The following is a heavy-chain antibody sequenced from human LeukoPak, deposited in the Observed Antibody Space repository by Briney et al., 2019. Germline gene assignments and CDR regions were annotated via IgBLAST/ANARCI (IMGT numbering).Heavy chain of an antibody. Sequence: SETLSLTCTVSGGSISSGSYYWSWIRQPAGKGLEWIGRIYTSGSTNYNPSLKSRVTMSVDTSKNRFSLKLSSVTAADTAVYYCARGAAAGIKYYYYYMDVWGKGTTVTVSS. J-gene: IGHJ6*03. V-gene: IGHV4-61*02. D-gene: IGHD6-13*01. CDR3: ARGAAAGIKYYYYYMDV. CDR2: IYTSGST. CDR1: GGSISSGSYY.